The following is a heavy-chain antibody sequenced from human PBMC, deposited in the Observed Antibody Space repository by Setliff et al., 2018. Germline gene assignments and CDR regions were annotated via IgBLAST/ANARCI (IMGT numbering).Heavy chain of an antibody. J-gene: IGHJ5*02. CDR2: TSAYSGDT. CDR3: AKDRVEVVVAAPQARFDP. V-gene: IGHV1-18*01. Sequence: ASVKVSCKASGGTFSSYGISWVRQAPGQGLEWMGGTSAYSGDTIYAQNYQGRVTMTTDTSTSTAYMELRSLRSDDTAVYYCAKDRVEVVVAAPQARFDPWGQGTLVTVSS. CDR1: GGTFSSYG. D-gene: IGHD2-15*01.